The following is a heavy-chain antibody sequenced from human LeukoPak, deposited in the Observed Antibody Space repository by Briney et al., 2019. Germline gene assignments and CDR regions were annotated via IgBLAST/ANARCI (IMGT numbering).Heavy chain of an antibody. CDR2: ISGSGSTI. D-gene: IGHD6-13*01. CDR1: GFTFSSYA. CDR3: ARAGIAAAGTRIGYYYGMDV. V-gene: IGHV3-23*01. J-gene: IGHJ6*02. Sequence: GGSLRLFCAASGFTFSSYAMSWVRQAPGKGLEWVSAISGSGSTIYYADSVKGRFAISRDSAKNSLFLQMNGLRAEDTAVYYCARAGIAAAGTRIGYYYGMDVWGQGTTVTVSS.